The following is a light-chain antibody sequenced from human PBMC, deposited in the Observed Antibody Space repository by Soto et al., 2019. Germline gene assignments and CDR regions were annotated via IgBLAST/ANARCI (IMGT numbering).Light chain of an antibody. V-gene: IGLV2-14*01. Sequence: QSALTQHASVSGSPGQSITISCTGTSSDVGGYNYVSWYQQYPGKAPKLMIYEVSNRPSGVSDRFSGSKSGNTASLTISGLQAEDEGDYYCYSYTTSSTVVFGGGTKLTVL. CDR2: EVS. CDR3: YSYTTSSTVV. J-gene: IGLJ2*01. CDR1: SSDVGGYNY.